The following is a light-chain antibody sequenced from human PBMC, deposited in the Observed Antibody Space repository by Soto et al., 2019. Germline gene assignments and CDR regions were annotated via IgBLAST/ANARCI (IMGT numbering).Light chain of an antibody. CDR2: DVT. CDR3: SSYTSSSTVV. CDR1: SSDVGGYNF. Sequence: QSALTQPASVSGSPGQSITISCTGTSSDVGGYNFVSWYQQHPGTAPKLMIYDVTNRPSGVSNRFSGSKSGNTGSLTISGLXXXXXADYYCSSYTSSSTVVFGGGTKLTVL. J-gene: IGLJ2*01. V-gene: IGLV2-14*01.